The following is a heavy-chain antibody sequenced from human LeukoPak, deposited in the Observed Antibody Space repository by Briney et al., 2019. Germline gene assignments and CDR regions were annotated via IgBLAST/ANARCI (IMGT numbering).Heavy chain of an antibody. CDR3: ARETGGYSYGPPAFDI. CDR2: IYHSGST. V-gene: IGHV4-38-2*02. J-gene: IGHJ3*02. CDR1: GYSISSGYY. Sequence: SETLSLTCAVSGYSISSGYYWGWIRQPPRKGLEWIGSIYHSGSTYYNPSLKSRVTISVDTSKNQFSLKLSSVTAADTAVYYCARETGGYSYGPPAFDIWGQGTMVTVSS. D-gene: IGHD5-18*01.